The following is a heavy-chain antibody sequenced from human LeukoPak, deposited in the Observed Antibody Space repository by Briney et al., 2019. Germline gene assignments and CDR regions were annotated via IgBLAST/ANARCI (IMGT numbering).Heavy chain of an antibody. Sequence: GGSLRLSCAASGFTFSENNVHWVRQAPGKGREWVALISNDGNSKDYADSVKGRFTLSGDNSKTTLYLQMNSLRAEDTAVYYCARDRAGFYSVDYWGQGTLVTVSS. CDR3: ARDRAGFYSVDY. J-gene: IGHJ4*02. CDR2: ISNDGNSK. D-gene: IGHD2-15*01. CDR1: GFTFSENN. V-gene: IGHV3-30-3*01.